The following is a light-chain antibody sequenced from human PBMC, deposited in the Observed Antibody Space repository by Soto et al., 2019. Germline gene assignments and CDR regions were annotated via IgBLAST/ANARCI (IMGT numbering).Light chain of an antibody. J-gene: IGLJ1*01. CDR3: AAWDDSLGVNFV. Sequence: QSVLTQPPSASATPGQRVTISCSGSSSNIGSNYVNWYQQLPGAAPKLLIYRSTQRPSGVPDRFSGSKSGTSASLAISGLRSEDEADYYCAAWDDSLGVNFVFGTGTKVTVL. CDR2: RST. CDR1: SSNIGSNY. V-gene: IGLV1-47*01.